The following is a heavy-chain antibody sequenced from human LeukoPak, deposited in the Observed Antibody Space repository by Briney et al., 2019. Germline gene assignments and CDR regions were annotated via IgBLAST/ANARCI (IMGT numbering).Heavy chain of an antibody. CDR1: GFTFSSYA. Sequence: GGSLRLSCAASGFTFSSYAMHWVCQAPGKGLEWVAVISYDGSNKYYADSVKGRFTISRDNSKNTLYLQMNSLRAEDTAVYYCARGGVAVARQFNYWGQGTLVTVSS. D-gene: IGHD6-19*01. V-gene: IGHV3-30-3*01. CDR3: ARGGVAVARQFNY. J-gene: IGHJ4*02. CDR2: ISYDGSNK.